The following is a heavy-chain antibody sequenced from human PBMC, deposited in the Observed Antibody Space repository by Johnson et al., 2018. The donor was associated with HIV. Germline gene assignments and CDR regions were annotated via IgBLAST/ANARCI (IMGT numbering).Heavy chain of an antibody. J-gene: IGHJ3*02. CDR2: ISYDGSNK. Sequence: MLLVESGGGVVQPGGSLRLSCAASEFIFSSYSMHWVRQAPGKGLAWVAVISYDGSNKYYADSVKGRFTISRDNSKNTLYLQMNSLRPEDTAVYYCARLPSGYSRDAFDIWGQGTMVTVSS. CDR3: ARLPSGYSRDAFDI. CDR1: EFIFSSYS. D-gene: IGHD5-18*01. V-gene: IGHV3-30-3*01.